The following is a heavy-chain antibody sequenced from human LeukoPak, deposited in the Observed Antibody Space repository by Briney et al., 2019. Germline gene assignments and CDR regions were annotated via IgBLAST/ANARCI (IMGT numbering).Heavy chain of an antibody. J-gene: IGHJ4*02. V-gene: IGHV1-8*01. Sequence: ASVKVSCKASGYTFTSYDINWVRQATGQGLEWMGWMNPNSGNTGYAQKFQGRVTITRNTSISTAYMELSSLRSEDTAVYYCARGRMITFGGGIVIRGGFDYWGQGTLVTVSS. CDR3: ARGRMITFGGGIVIRGGFDY. CDR2: MNPNSGNT. CDR1: GYTFTSYD. D-gene: IGHD3-16*02.